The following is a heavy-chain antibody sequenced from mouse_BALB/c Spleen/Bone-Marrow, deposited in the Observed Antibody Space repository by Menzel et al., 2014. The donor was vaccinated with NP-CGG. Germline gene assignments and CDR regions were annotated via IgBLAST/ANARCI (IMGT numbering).Heavy chain of an antibody. CDR3: ARVSYDYFDY. V-gene: IGHV5-4*02. CDR1: GFTFGDYY. D-gene: IGHD2-4*01. J-gene: IGHJ2*01. CDR2: ISDGGSYT. Sequence: EVQRVESGGGLVKPGGSLKLSCAASGFTFGDYYMYWVRQTPEKRLEWVATISDGGSYTYYPDSVKGRFTISRDNAKNNLYLQMSSLKSEDTAMYYCARVSYDYFDYWGQGTTLTVSS.